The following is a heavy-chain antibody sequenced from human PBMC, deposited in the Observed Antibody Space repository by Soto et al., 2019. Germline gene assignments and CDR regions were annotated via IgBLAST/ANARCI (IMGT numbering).Heavy chain of an antibody. Sequence: PGGSLRLSCAASGFTFSNYGMHWVRQAPGKGLEWVAVISYDGSNKYYADSVKGRFTISRDNSKNTLYLLMSSLRPEDTAVFYCAKVLRSSSWSHLDDWGQGTLVTVYS. V-gene: IGHV3-30*18. CDR2: ISYDGSNK. J-gene: IGHJ4*02. CDR3: AKVLRSSSWSHLDD. CDR1: GFTFSNYG. D-gene: IGHD6-13*01.